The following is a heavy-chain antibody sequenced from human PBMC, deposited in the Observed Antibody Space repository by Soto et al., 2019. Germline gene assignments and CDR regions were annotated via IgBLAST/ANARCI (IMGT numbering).Heavy chain of an antibody. V-gene: IGHV3-48*02. Sequence: GGSLRLSCAASGFIFSTYPMNWVRQAPGKGLEWLSNIRGNTGDTYYAESVKGRFTISRDNARKSLYLQMNSLREEDTAVYYCARDHQWAFDLWGRGALVTVSS. CDR2: IRGNTGDT. J-gene: IGHJ4*02. D-gene: IGHD1-26*01. CDR3: ARDHQWAFDL. CDR1: GFIFSTYP.